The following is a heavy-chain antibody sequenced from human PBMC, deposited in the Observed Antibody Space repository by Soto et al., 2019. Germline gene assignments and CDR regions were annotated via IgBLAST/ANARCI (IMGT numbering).Heavy chain of an antibody. CDR2: IIPIFGTA. J-gene: IGHJ5*02. Sequence: QVQLVQSGAEVKKPGSSVKVSCKASGGTFSSYAISWVRQAPGQGLEWMGGIIPIFGTANDAQQFQGRVTITADESTSTAYMELGRLRSEDKAVYYCARVTEYCSSTSCYVNWFDPWGQGTLVTVSP. D-gene: IGHD2-2*01. CDR3: ARVTEYCSSTSCYVNWFDP. V-gene: IGHV1-69*01. CDR1: GGTFSSYA.